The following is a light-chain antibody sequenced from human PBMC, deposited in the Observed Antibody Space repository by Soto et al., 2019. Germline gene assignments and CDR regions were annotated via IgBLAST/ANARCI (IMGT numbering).Light chain of an antibody. CDR3: QQYDNYPLT. V-gene: IGKV1-5*01. CDR1: QSVRSW. Sequence: DIQITQSPSTLSSSVRDRVTITCRASQSVRSWLAWYQQKPGTAPKLLIFDASRLESGVPSRFSGSASGTEFTLTISSLQPDDFATYYCQQYDNYPLTFGGGTKVDI. CDR2: DAS. J-gene: IGKJ4*01.